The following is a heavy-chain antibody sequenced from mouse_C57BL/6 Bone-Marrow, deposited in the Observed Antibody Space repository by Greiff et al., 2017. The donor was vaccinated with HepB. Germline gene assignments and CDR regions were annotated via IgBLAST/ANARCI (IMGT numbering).Heavy chain of an antibody. Sequence: EVKLVESGGGLVKPGGSLKLSCAASGFTFSDYGMHWVRQAPEKGLEWVAYISRGSSTIYYADTVKGRFTISRDNAKNTLFLQMTSLRSEDTAMYYCARPGLRYWYFDVWGTGTTVTVSS. CDR2: ISRGSSTI. CDR1: GFTFSDYG. J-gene: IGHJ1*03. D-gene: IGHD3-1*01. CDR3: ARPGLRYWYFDV. V-gene: IGHV5-17*01.